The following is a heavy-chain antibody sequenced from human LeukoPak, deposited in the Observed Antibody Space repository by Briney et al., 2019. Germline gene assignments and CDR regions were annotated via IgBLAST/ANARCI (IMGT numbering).Heavy chain of an antibody. V-gene: IGHV1-18*01. CDR2: VSAYNGDT. CDR3: ARDGYDFWSGYYVGTKNWFDP. J-gene: IGHJ5*02. CDR1: GYTFTSHG. D-gene: IGHD3-3*01. Sequence: ASVKVSCKASGYTFTSHGISWVRQAPGQGLEWMGWVSAYNGDTKYAQNLQGRVTMTTDTSTSTAYMELRSLRSDDTAVYYCARDGYDFWSGYYVGTKNWFDPWGQGTLVTVSS.